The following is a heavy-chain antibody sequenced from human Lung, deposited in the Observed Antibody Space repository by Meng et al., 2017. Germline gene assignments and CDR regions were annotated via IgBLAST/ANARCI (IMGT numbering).Heavy chain of an antibody. Sequence: QQPGPGLVKHSPTLSLTCTVSVRPISSSNDYWRWIRQPPGKGLEWSGHIYNSGSTYYNPSPKSRITISVDTSKIQFSLKLSSVTAADTAVYYCARGQKGYFDLWGRGTLVTVSS. CDR3: ARGQKGYFDL. V-gene: IGHV4-30-4*01. CDR1: VRPISSSNDY. CDR2: IYNSGST. J-gene: IGHJ2*01.